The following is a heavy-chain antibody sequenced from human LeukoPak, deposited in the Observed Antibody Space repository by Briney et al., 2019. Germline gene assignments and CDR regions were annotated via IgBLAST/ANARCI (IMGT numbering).Heavy chain of an antibody. D-gene: IGHD6-19*01. CDR1: GFTFSSYA. CDR2: ISYDGSNK. Sequence: GRSLRFSCAASGFTFSSYAMHWVRQAPGKGLEWVAVISYDGSNKYYADSVKGRFTISRDNSKNTLYLQMNSLRAEDTAVYYCARDSSMYSSGLDAFDIWGQGTMVTVSS. J-gene: IGHJ3*02. V-gene: IGHV3-30-3*01. CDR3: ARDSSMYSSGLDAFDI.